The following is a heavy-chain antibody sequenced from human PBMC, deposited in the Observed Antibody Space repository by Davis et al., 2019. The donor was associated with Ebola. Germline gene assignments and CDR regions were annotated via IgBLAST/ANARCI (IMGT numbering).Heavy chain of an antibody. Sequence: PSETLSLTCAVYGGSFSGYYWSWIRQPPGKGLEWIGEVNHSGSTYYNPSLKSRITISVDTSKNQFSLELSSVTAADTAVYYCARPGGSVTRPLYLDSWGQGTLVTVSS. D-gene: IGHD4-17*01. CDR2: VNHSGST. CDR1: GGSFSGYY. CDR3: ARPGGSVTRPLYLDS. J-gene: IGHJ4*02. V-gene: IGHV4-34*01.